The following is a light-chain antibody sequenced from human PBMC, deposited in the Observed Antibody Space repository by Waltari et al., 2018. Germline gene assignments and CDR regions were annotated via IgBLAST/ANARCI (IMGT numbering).Light chain of an antibody. CDR2: RAS. J-gene: IGKJ1*01. CDR1: QSVGSSS. V-gene: IGKV3-20*01. Sequence: EIVLTQSPGTASLSPGERVTLSCRASQSVGSSSLAWYQQKPGQAPRLVIYRASRRATGIPDRFSGSGSGTDLSLTISRREPEDFAVYYCQQHGTLPATFGQGTKVEIK. CDR3: QQHGTLPAT.